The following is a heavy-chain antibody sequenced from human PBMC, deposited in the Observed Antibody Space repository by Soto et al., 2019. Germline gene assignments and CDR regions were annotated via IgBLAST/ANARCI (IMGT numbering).Heavy chain of an antibody. CDR1: GDSVSSGSYY. D-gene: IGHD3-22*01. CDR3: ARTDSRGRWAVWY. V-gene: IGHV4-61*01. CDR2: IQSSGDT. J-gene: IGHJ4*01. Sequence: KPSETLSLTCTISGDSVSSGSYYWSWIRQAPGKGLEWIGYIQSSGDTNYSPSLKSRVTISINTSKNQFSLNLRSVTAADTAVYYCARTDSRGRWAVWYWGHGTLVTVSS.